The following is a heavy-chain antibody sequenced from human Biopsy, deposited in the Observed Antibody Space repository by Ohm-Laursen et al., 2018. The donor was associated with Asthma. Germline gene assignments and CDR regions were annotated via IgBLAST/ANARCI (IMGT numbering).Heavy chain of an antibody. J-gene: IGHJ4*02. CDR1: GVSISSDY. CDR3: VRHQYSSSWSTFDY. V-gene: IGHV4-39*01. CDR2: MYHSGSP. D-gene: IGHD3-22*01. Sequence: SDTLSLTCTVSGVSISSDYWSWIRQPPGKGMEWIGSMYHSGSPYYHPSLKSRATISVDTSKNQLSLKMSSVTAADTAVYFCVRHQYSSSWSTFDYWGQGALVTVSS.